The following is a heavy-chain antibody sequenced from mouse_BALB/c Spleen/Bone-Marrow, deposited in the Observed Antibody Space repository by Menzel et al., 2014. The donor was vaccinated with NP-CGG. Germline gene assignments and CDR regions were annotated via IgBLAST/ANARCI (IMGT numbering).Heavy chain of an antibody. V-gene: IGHV1-20*02. CDR2: TNPYNGDT. CDR3: TRGGLLRAMDY. J-gene: IGHJ4*01. D-gene: IGHD2-3*01. Sequence: VQLQQSGPELVKPGASVKISCKASGYSFTGYFMNWVMQSHGKSLEWIGRTNPYNGDTFYNQKFKGKATLTVDKSSSTAHMELRSLASEDSAVYCCTRGGLLRAMDYWVKEPQSPSPQ. CDR1: GYSFTGYF.